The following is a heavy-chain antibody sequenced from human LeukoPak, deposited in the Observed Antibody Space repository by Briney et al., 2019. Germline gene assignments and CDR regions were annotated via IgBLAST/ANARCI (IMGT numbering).Heavy chain of an antibody. J-gene: IGHJ4*01. CDR1: GFTFSVYN. CDR2: ISSSGHYI. D-gene: IGHD4/OR15-4a*01. V-gene: IGHV3-21*01. Sequence: KPGGSLRLSCAASGFTFSVYNMNWVRQAPGKGLEWVASISSSGHYIYYADSVKGRFTISRDNAKDSLFLQMNSLRPEDTAVYYCAREKNRVVLTVPLQYWGHGTLVTVSS. CDR3: AREKNRVVLTVPLQY.